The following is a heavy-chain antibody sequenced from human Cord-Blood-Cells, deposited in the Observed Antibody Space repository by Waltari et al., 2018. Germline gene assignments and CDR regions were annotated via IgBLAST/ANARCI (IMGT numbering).Heavy chain of an antibody. Sequence: QVQLVQSGAEVKKPGASVKVSCKVSGYTLTELSMHWVRQAPGKGLEWMGGFGPEDGETIHAQKFQGRVTMTEDTSTDPAYMEPSRLRSEEPAVDYCATGNNWNYWFFDLWGRCTLVPVSS. CDR2: FGPEDGET. CDR3: ATGNNWNYWFFDL. V-gene: IGHV1-24*01. D-gene: IGHD1-20*01. J-gene: IGHJ2*01. CDR1: GYTLTELS.